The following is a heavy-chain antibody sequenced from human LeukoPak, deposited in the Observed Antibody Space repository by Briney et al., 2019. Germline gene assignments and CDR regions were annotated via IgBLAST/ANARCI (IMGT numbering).Heavy chain of an antibody. J-gene: IGHJ4*01. Sequence: GGSLRLSCAASGFTLSNASMSWVRQAPGKGLEWVGRIRSKTDGGTIDYAAPVKDRFTISRDDSKNTLYLQMNSLKTEDTAVYYCTTAVAGTVRIDYWGQGTLVTVSS. CDR3: TTAVAGTVRIDY. V-gene: IGHV3-15*01. CDR1: GFTLSNAS. D-gene: IGHD6-19*01. CDR2: IRSKTDGGTI.